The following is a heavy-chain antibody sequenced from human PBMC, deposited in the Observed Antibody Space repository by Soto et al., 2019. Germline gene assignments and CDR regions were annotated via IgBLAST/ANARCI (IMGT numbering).Heavy chain of an antibody. V-gene: IGHV4-31*03. Sequence: SETLSLTCTVSGGSISSGGYYWSWIRQHPGKVLEWIGYIYYSGSTYYNPSLKSRVTISVDTSKNQFSLKLSSVTAADTAVYYCARAPFIPDYGDYVSFFDYWGQGTLVTVSS. D-gene: IGHD4-17*01. CDR1: GGSISSGGYY. J-gene: IGHJ4*02. CDR3: ARAPFIPDYGDYVSFFDY. CDR2: IYYSGST.